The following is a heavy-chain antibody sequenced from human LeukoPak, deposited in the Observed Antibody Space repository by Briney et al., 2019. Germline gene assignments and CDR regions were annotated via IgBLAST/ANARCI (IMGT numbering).Heavy chain of an antibody. CDR3: AKESFNVTLLLAGHFFDN. D-gene: IGHD3-22*01. J-gene: IGHJ4*02. CDR1: GFIFSKNA. CDR2: TWYKGRRQ. V-gene: IGHV3-33*06. Sequence: PGVLLRLTFAAYGFIFSKNAMDGGRWAPGKGEERAAVTWYKGRRQYDADSVKGRFKISRDNSKSTVCLQIAALRAEDTAVYYCAKESFNVTLLLAGHFFDNWGLGSLVSVSS.